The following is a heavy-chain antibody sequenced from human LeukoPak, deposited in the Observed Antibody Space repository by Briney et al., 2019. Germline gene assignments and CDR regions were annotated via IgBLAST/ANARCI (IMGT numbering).Heavy chain of an antibody. Sequence: GGSLRLSCAASGFTISSSWMHWVRQTPGKGPVWVSRISSDGSSTNYADSVKGRFSISRDNAKNTLYLQVNSLRAEDTAVYYCAKGGKWDVTPFDYWGQGTLVTVSS. CDR2: ISSDGSST. J-gene: IGHJ4*02. CDR1: GFTISSSW. V-gene: IGHV3-74*01. CDR3: AKGGKWDVTPFDY. D-gene: IGHD1-26*01.